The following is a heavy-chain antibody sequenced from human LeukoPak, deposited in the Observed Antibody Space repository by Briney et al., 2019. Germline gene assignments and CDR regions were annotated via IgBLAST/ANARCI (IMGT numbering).Heavy chain of an antibody. J-gene: IGHJ4*02. CDR1: GFTFSSFG. CDR2: IRYDGSNK. CDR3: AKDRDWFGELKFPFDY. V-gene: IGHV3-30*02. D-gene: IGHD3-10*01. Sequence: GGSLRLSCAASGFTFSSFGMHWVRQAPGKGLEWVAFIRYDGSNKYYRDSGKGRFTISRDNSKNTLYLQMNSLRAEDTAVYYCAKDRDWFGELKFPFDYWGQGTLVTASS.